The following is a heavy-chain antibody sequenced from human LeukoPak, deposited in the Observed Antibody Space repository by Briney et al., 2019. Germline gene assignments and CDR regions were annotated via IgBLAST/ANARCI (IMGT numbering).Heavy chain of an antibody. D-gene: IGHD2-15*01. Sequence: GGSLRLSCAASGFTFSTYSMDWVRQAPGKGLEWVSTISADGGSTYYADSVRARFIISRDNSEDTLYLQMNSLRVEDTAVYFCAGYSHTRGFDPWGQGALVIVSS. CDR3: AGYSHTRGFDP. V-gene: IGHV3-23*01. J-gene: IGHJ5*02. CDR1: GFTFSTYS. CDR2: ISADGGST.